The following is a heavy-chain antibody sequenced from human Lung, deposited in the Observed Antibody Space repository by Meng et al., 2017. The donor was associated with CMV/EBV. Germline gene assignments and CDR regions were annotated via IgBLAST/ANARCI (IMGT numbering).Heavy chain of an antibody. CDR1: GYTFTDYY. Sequence: SVXVSCNASGYTFTDYYIHWVRQAPGQGLEWMGWINPNSGGTNYAQKFQGRVTMTTDTSIRTIYMELNRLTSDDTAKFYCARDVGTGAAGYWGTGTRVPVAS. J-gene: IGHJ4*02. CDR3: ARDVGTGAAGY. V-gene: IGHV1-2*02. CDR2: INPNSGGT. D-gene: IGHD1-1*01.